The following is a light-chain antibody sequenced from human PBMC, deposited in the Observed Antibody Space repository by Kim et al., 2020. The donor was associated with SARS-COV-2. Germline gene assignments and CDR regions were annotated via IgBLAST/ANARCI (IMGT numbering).Light chain of an antibody. J-gene: IGKJ1*01. CDR2: DGT. CDR3: QQSATTPHT. V-gene: IGKV1-39*01. CDR1: QNIETF. Sequence: ASIGYTVTSTDQASQNIETFLNWYQHKPGRVTEVLIYDGTTLQTGVPVRFSGSASGTDFSLTIAGLRPEDFATYYCQQSATTPHTFGQGTKVDIK.